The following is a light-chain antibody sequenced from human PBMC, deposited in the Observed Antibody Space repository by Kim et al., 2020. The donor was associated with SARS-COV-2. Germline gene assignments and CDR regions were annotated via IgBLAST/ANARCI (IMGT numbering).Light chain of an antibody. CDR3: KSYTTTTARL. Sequence: GQTTTISCPGTTRDIGATDDASCHHLFPGTAHLLIIYDVTRRSSMLARRFSGSSSGEAAPLTISVLQADDAADFYSKSYTTTTARLFGGGTRVTVL. V-gene: IGLV2-14*03. J-gene: IGLJ3*02. CDR2: DVT. CDR1: TRDIGATDD.